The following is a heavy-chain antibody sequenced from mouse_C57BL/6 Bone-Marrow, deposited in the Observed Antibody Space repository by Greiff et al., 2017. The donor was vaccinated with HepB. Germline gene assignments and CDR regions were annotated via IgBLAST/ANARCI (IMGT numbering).Heavy chain of an antibody. Sequence: QVQLKESGAELARPGASVKLSCKASGYTFTSYGISWVKQRTGQGLEWIGEIYPRSGNTYYNEKFKGKATLTADKSSSTAYMELRSLTSEDSAVYFCARRVYYGSRRGDYWGQGTTLTVSS. CDR3: ARRVYYGSRRGDY. CDR2: IYPRSGNT. D-gene: IGHD1-1*01. V-gene: IGHV1-81*01. CDR1: GYTFTSYG. J-gene: IGHJ2*01.